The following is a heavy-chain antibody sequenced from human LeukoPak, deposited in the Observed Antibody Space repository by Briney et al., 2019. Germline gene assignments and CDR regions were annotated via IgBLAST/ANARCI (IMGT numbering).Heavy chain of an antibody. J-gene: IGHJ4*02. CDR2: IYYSGST. CDR1: GGSISSYY. Sequence: PSETLSLTCTVSGGSISSYYWSWIRQPPGKGLEWIGYIYYSGSTNYNPSLKSRVTISVDTSKNQFSLKLSSVTAADTAVYYCASGLTVTTYAYWGQGTLVTVSS. D-gene: IGHD4-17*01. CDR3: ASGLTVTTYAY. V-gene: IGHV4-59*01.